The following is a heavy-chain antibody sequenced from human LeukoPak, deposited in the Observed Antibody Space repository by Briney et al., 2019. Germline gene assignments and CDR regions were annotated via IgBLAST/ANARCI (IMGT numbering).Heavy chain of an antibody. Sequence: KPSETLSLTCTVSGGSISSYYWSWIRQPPGKGLEWIGYIYYSGSTNYNPSLKSRVTISVDTSKNQFSLKLSSVTAADTAVYYCARGDCSGGSCYNDTFDYWGQGTLVTVSS. V-gene: IGHV4-59*01. CDR2: IYYSGST. CDR1: GGSISSYY. CDR3: ARGDCSGGSCYNDTFDY. D-gene: IGHD2-15*01. J-gene: IGHJ4*02.